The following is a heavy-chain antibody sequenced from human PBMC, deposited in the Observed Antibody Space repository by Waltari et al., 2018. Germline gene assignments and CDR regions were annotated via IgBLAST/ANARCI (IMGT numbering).Heavy chain of an antibody. CDR1: GFVLNNYW. CDR3: ARGDSWAFDI. V-gene: IGHV3-7*01. J-gene: IGHJ3*02. D-gene: IGHD4-4*01. Sequence: ELQLVESGGGLVQPGRSLKLSCSASGFVLNNYWMCWVRQAPGKGLEWVANINQYGSEEHYVDSAKGRFTISRDNAKNAVYLQMNSLSAGDTSVYYCARGDSWAFDIWGQGTMVTVAS. CDR2: INQYGSEE.